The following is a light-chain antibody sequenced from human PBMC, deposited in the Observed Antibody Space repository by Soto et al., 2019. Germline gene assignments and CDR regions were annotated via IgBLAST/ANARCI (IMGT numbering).Light chain of an antibody. CDR1: QSVLYSSNNKSY. CDR2: WAS. V-gene: IGKV4-1*01. J-gene: IGKJ4*01. Sequence: DIVMTQSPDSLAVSLGERATINCKSSQSVLYSSNNKSYLAWFQQKPGQPPKLLIYWASNRESGVPDRFSGRGSGTAFTLSISSPQAEDVAIYYCQQYYSTPLTFGGGTKVEIK. CDR3: QQYYSTPLT.